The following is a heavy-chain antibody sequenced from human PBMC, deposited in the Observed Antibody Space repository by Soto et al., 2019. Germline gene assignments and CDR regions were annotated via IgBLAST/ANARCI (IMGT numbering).Heavy chain of an antibody. CDR2: FDPEDGET. CDR3: ATRRGSSPSSWFDP. D-gene: IGHD1-26*01. CDR1: GYTLTELS. V-gene: IGHV1-24*01. J-gene: IGHJ5*02. Sequence: QVQLVQSGAEVKKPGASVKVSCKVSGYTLTELSMHWVRQAPGKGLEWMGGFDPEDGETIYAQKFQGRVTMTADTSTDTAYMELSSLRSEDTAVYYCATRRGSSPSSWFDPWGQGTLVTVSS.